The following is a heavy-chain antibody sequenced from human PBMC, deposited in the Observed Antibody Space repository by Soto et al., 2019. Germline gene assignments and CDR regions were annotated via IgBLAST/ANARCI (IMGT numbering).Heavy chain of an antibody. J-gene: IGHJ4*02. D-gene: IGHD1-1*01. Sequence: DVQLLESGGGLVQPGGSLRLSCAAPGFTFSDYAMTWVRQAPGKGLAWVSSIRSNNAESFYADSVKGRFAISRDYSRNTLFLQMNDLRAEDTAIYYCARDWKTGADGIDFWGQGTLVAVSS. CDR3: ARDWKTGADGIDF. CDR1: GFTFSDYA. CDR2: IRSNNAES. V-gene: IGHV3-23*01.